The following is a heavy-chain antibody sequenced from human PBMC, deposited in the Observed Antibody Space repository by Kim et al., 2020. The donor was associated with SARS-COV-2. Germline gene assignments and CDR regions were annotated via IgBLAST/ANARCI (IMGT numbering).Heavy chain of an antibody. J-gene: IGHJ3*02. CDR3: ARGHGLGDMGGGGFDI. Sequence: ASVKVSCKASGYTFSRLGLHWLRQAPGQSLEWMGWINAGNGFTEYSQKFQGRVAITRDTSASTMYMELSSLRYEDTAIYFCARGHGLGDMGGGGFDIWGQGTRVTVPS. D-gene: IGHD3-16*01. CDR2: INAGNGFT. CDR1: GYTFSRLG. V-gene: IGHV1-3*01.